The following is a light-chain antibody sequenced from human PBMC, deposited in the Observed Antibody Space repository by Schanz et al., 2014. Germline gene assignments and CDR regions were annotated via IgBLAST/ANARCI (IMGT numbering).Light chain of an antibody. V-gene: IGKV3D-20*02. J-gene: IGKJ2*01. CDR3: QRRSSWPPYT. Sequence: IVLTQSPGTLSLSPGERATLSCRASQSVSSSYLAWYQQKPGQAPRLLIFDASERATGIPARFSGSGSGTDFTLTIDSLEPEDFAVYYCQRRSSWPPYTFGLGTKLEIK. CDR2: DAS. CDR1: QSVSSSY.